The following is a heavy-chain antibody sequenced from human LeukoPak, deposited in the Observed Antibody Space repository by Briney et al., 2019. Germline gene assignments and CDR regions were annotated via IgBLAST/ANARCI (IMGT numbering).Heavy chain of an antibody. V-gene: IGHV4-59*01. J-gene: IGHJ2*01. D-gene: IGHD4-23*01. CDR3: ARTTVASLVYWHFDL. CDR1: GGSISSYY. CDR2: IYYSGST. Sequence: SETLSLTCTVSGGSISSYYWSWVRQPPGKGLEWIGYIYYSGSTNYNPSLKSRVTISVDTSKTQFSLKLISVTAADTAVYYCARTTVASLVYWHFDLWGRGTLVTVSS.